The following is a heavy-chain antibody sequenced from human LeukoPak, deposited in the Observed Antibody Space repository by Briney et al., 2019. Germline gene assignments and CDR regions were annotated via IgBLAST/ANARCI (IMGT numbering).Heavy chain of an antibody. D-gene: IGHD3-22*01. Sequence: SETLSLTCTVSGGSISSGGYYWSWIRQHPGKGLEWIGYIYYSGSTYYNPSLKSRVTISVDTSKNQFSLKLSSVTAADTAVYYCTRVGYYVTMDDEDPGAFPDYWGQGTLVTVSS. V-gene: IGHV4-31*03. CDR1: GGSISSGGYY. CDR2: IYYSGST. J-gene: IGHJ4*02. CDR3: TRVGYYVTMDDEDPGAFPDY.